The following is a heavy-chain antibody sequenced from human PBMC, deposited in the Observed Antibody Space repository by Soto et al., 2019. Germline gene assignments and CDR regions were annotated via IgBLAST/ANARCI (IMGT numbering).Heavy chain of an antibody. CDR1: GFTFSSYA. V-gene: IGHV3-23*01. CDR3: AKESYYYDSSGYYYLPFDY. J-gene: IGHJ4*02. D-gene: IGHD3-22*01. Sequence: GGSLRLSCAASGFTFSSYAMSWVLQAPGKGLEWVSAISGSGGSTYYADSVKGRFTISRDNSKNTLYLQMNSLRAEDTAVYYCAKESYYYDSSGYYYLPFDYWGQGTLVTVSS. CDR2: ISGSGGST.